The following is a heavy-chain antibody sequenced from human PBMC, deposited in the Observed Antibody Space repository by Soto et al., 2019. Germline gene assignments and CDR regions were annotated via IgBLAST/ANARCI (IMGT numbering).Heavy chain of an antibody. Sequence: QVQLQQWGAGLLKPSETLSLTCAVYGGSFSGYSWTWIRQSPGKGLEWIGQINDGGSANYNPSRTSRVTISVDTSNNEFFLELSSVTAADTAVYYCARGLFSETHYSGGWYFFDYWGQGTLVTVSS. J-gene: IGHJ4*02. D-gene: IGHD1-26*01. CDR1: GGSFSGYS. CDR2: INDGGSA. V-gene: IGHV4-34*01. CDR3: ARGLFSETHYSGGWYFFDY.